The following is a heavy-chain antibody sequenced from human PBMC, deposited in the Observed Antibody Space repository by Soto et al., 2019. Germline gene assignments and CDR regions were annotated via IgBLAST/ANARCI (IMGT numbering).Heavy chain of an antibody. J-gene: IGHJ5*02. CDR3: CRRAPEGFDP. Sequence: PSETLSLTCTISGGFISSSSYFWAWIRQSPGKGLEWIGSIDYTGTTYHNPSLKSRVTMSVDTSKNHFSLKVDSVTAADTALYYCCRRAPEGFDPWGQGTLVTLSS. CDR1: GGFISSSSYF. CDR2: IDYTGTT. V-gene: IGHV4-39*02.